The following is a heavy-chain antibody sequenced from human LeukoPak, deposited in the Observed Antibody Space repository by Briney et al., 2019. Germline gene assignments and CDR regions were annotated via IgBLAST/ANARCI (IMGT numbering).Heavy chain of an antibody. CDR1: GYTFTSYD. V-gene: IGHV1-8*03. CDR2: MNPNSGNT. Sequence: ASVKVSCKASGYTFTSYDINWVRQATGQGLEWMGWMNPNSGNTGYAQKFQGRVTITRNTSISTAYMELSSLRSEDTAVYYCARRTRITGTTFDYWGQGTLVTVSS. J-gene: IGHJ4*02. D-gene: IGHD1-7*01. CDR3: ARRTRITGTTFDY.